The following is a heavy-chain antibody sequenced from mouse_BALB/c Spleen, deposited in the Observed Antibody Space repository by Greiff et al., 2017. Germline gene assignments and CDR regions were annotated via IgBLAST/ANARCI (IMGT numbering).Heavy chain of an antibody. CDR3: ARKRSMITTGDWYFDV. J-gene: IGHJ1*01. D-gene: IGHD2-4*01. V-gene: IGHV2-6-4*01. CDR1: GFSLSRYS. CDR2: IWGGGST. Sequence: VQVEESGPGLVAPSQSLSITCTVSGFSLSRYSVHWVRQPPGKGLEWLGMIWGGGSTDYNSALNSRLSISKDNSKSQVFLKMNSLQTDDTAMYYCARKRSMITTGDWYFDVWGAGTTVTVSS.